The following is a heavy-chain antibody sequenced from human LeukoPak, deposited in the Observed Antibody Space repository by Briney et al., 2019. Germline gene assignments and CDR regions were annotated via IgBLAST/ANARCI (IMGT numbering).Heavy chain of an antibody. D-gene: IGHD3-10*01. CDR3: ARGGSGAGPFDY. V-gene: IGHV3-53*01. CDR2: IYSGGST. Sequence: GGSLRLSCAASGFTFSSYAMHWVRQAPGKGLEWVSVIYSGGSTYYADSVKGRFTISRDNSKNTLYLQMNSLGAEDTAVYYCARGGSGAGPFDYWGQGTLVTVSS. J-gene: IGHJ4*02. CDR1: GFTFSSYA.